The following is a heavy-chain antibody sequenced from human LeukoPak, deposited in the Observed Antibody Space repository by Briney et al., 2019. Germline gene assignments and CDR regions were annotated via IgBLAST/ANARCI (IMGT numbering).Heavy chain of an antibody. J-gene: IGHJ6*02. V-gene: IGHV3-33*01. D-gene: IGHD5-18*01. Sequence: GGALRLPCGASGFNFNSYCMQWVRQAPGKGVEGVAVIWYDGSNKYYADSVKGRFTISRDNSKNTLYLQMNSLRAEDTAVYYCARVHSQYYYYYGMDVWGQGTTVTVSS. CDR2: IWYDGSNK. CDR1: GFNFNSYC. CDR3: ARVHSQYYYYYGMDV.